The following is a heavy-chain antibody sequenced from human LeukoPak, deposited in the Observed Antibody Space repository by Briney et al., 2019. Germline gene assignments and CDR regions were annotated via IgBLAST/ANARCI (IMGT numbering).Heavy chain of an antibody. CDR1: GCTVSSNN. Sequence: GGSLRLSWAASGCTVSSNNMSWVRQAPGKGLEWVSVIYSGGSTYYADSVKGRFTISRDNSKNTLYLQMNSLRAEDTAVYYCAVGYYYDSSGTFDYWGQGTLVTVSS. CDR3: AVGYYYDSSGTFDY. V-gene: IGHV3-53*01. CDR2: IYSGGST. D-gene: IGHD3-22*01. J-gene: IGHJ4*02.